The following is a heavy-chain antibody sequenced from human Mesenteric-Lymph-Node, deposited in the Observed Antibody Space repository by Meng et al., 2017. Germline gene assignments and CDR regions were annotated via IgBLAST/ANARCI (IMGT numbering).Heavy chain of an antibody. CDR1: GGSFSGYY. D-gene: IGHD5-12*01. CDR3: ARAYSGTYYFDY. J-gene: IGHJ4*02. Sequence: QVQPQQWGAGLLKPSETLSLTCAVYGGSFSGYYWNWIRQPPGKGLEWIGEINHSGSTKYNPSLKSRVTISLDTSKSRISLKLRSVTAADTAVYYCARAYSGTYYFDYWGQGTLVTVSS. CDR2: INHSGST. V-gene: IGHV4-34*01.